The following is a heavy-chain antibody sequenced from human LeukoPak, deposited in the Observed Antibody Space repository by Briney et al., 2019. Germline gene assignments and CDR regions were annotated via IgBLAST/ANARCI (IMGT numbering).Heavy chain of an antibody. CDR3: ARAIVVVTYDAFDI. CDR1: GYTFTGYY. J-gene: IGHJ3*02. CDR2: INPNSGGT. Sequence: ASVKVSCKASGYTFTGYYMHWVRQAPGQGLEWMGRINPNSGGTKYAQKFQGRVTMTRDTSISTAYMELSRLRSDDTAVYYCARAIVVVTYDAFDIWGQGTMVTVSS. D-gene: IGHD3-22*01. V-gene: IGHV1-2*06.